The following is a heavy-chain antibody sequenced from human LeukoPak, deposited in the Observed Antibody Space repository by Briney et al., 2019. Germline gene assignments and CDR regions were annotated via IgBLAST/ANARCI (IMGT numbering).Heavy chain of an antibody. J-gene: IGHJ4*02. V-gene: IGHV3-74*01. D-gene: IGHD3-22*01. CDR3: AKVELPGYYDSSGPPIDY. Sequence: GGSLRLSCAASGFTFGSYWMNWVRQAPGKGLVWVSRIKSDGSSTSYADSVKGRFTISRDNSKNTLYLQMNSLRAEDTAVYYCAKVELPGYYDSSGPPIDYWGQGTLVTVSS. CDR2: IKSDGSST. CDR1: GFTFGSYW.